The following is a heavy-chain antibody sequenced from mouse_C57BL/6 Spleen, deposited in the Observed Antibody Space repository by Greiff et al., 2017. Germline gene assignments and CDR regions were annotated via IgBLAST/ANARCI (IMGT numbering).Heavy chain of an antibody. CDR3: ARVYDGDPLYYFDY. CDR1: GFTFSSYA. V-gene: IGHV5-4*03. J-gene: IGHJ2*01. Sequence: DVMLVESGGGLVKPGGSLNLSCAASGFTFSSYAMSWVRQTPEKRLEWVATISDGGSYTYYPDTVKGRFTISRDNAKNNLYLQMSHLKAEDTAMYYGARVYDGDPLYYFDYWGQGTTLTVSS. D-gene: IGHD2-14*01. CDR2: ISDGGSYT.